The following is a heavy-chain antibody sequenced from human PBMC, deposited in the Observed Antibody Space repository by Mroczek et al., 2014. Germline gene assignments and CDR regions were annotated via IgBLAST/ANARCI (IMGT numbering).Heavy chain of an antibody. CDR1: VGSISGYW. J-gene: IGHJ5*02. Sequence: QVQLVQSGPGLVKPSETLSLTCTVSVGSISGYWWSWIRQPAGKGLEWIGRIYSEGNTHYNPSLKSRVTMSVDTSKNQISLKLNSVTAADTAVYFCARETGTRVADDSSNWYLWFDPWGQGTPVTVSS. CDR2: IYSEGNT. CDR3: ARETGTRVADDSSNWYLWFDP. D-gene: IGHD3-22*01. V-gene: IGHV4-4*07.